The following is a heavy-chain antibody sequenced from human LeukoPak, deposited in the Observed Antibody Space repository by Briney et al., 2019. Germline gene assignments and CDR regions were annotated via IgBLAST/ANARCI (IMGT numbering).Heavy chain of an antibody. CDR3: AKDLGD. CDR2: ISYDGSNK. D-gene: IGHD3-16*01. J-gene: IGHJ4*02. Sequence: PGGSLRLSCAASGFTFSSYGIHWVRQAPGKGLEWVAVISYDGSNKYYADSVKGRFTISRDNSKNTLYLQMNSLRAEDTAVYYCAKDLGDWGQGTLATVSS. CDR1: GFTFSSYG. V-gene: IGHV3-30*18.